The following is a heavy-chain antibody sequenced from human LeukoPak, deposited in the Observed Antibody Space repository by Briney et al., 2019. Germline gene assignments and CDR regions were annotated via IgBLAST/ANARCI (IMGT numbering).Heavy chain of an antibody. CDR3: ATTGAVARHY. CDR2: SNTNRGSK. V-gene: IGHV1-2*02. Sequence: ASAKVSCKASGYTFTGYYMHWVRQAPGQGLEWMGWSNTNRGSKNYAQKCQGSVAMTRDTSISTAYMELRRLRSDDAAVYYWATTGAVARHYWGQGTLVTVSS. CDR1: GYTFTGYY. D-gene: IGHD6-19*01. J-gene: IGHJ4*02.